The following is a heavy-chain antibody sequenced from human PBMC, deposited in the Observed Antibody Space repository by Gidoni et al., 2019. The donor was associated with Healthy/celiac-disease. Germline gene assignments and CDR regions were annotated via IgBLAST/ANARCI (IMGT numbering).Heavy chain of an antibody. CDR3: ARGSAYYDILTGYYGGRTSLDY. J-gene: IGHJ4*02. D-gene: IGHD3-9*01. V-gene: IGHV4-34*01. Sequence: QVQLQQWGAGLLKPSETLSLPCAVYGGSFRGYYWSWIRQPPGKGLEWIGEINHSGSTNYNPSLKSRVTISVDTSKNQFSLKLSSVTAADTAVYYCARGSAYYDILTGYYGGRTSLDYWGQGTLVTVSS. CDR2: INHSGST. CDR1: GGSFRGYY.